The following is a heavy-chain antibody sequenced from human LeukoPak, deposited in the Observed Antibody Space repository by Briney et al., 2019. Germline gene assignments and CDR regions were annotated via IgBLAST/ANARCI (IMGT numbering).Heavy chain of an antibody. CDR3: TKGTIWLPFDY. D-gene: IGHD5-18*01. V-gene: IGHV3-23*01. CDR2: ISGSGGST. Sequence: GGSLRLSCAASGFTFSNYAMSWARQAPGKGLEWVSAISGSGGSTYYADSVKGRFTISRDNSKDTLYLQMNSLRAEDTAVYYCTKGTIWLPFDYWGQGTLVTVSS. J-gene: IGHJ4*02. CDR1: GFTFSNYA.